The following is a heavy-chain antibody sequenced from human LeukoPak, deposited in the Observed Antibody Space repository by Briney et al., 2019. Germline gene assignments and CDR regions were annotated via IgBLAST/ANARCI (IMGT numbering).Heavy chain of an antibody. J-gene: IGHJ4*02. CDR3: ARDHCSSTSCWVFDY. Sequence: NPGGSLRLSCAASGFTFSSYSMNWVRQAPGKGLEWVSSISSSSSYIYYADSVKGRFTISRDNAKNSPYLQMNSLRAEDTAVYYCARDHCSSTSCWVFDYWGQGTLVTVSS. V-gene: IGHV3-21*01. CDR1: GFTFSSYS. CDR2: ISSSSSYI. D-gene: IGHD2-2*01.